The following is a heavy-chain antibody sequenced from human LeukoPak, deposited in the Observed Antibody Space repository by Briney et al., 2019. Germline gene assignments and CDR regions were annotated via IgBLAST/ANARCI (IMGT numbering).Heavy chain of an antibody. CDR2: IYYSGTT. D-gene: IGHD6-19*01. V-gene: IGHV4-59*08. CDR3: ARLAAGYSSGWYIDY. Sequence: PSETLSLTCTVSGESISGFYWNWIRQPPGKGLEWIGYIYYSGTTNYNPSLKSRVTISVDTSKNQFSLKLTSVTAADTAVYYCARLAAGYSSGWYIDYWGQGTLVTVSS. CDR1: GESISGFY. J-gene: IGHJ4*02.